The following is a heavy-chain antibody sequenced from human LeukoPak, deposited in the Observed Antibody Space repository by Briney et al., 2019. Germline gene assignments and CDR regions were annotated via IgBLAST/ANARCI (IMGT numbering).Heavy chain of an antibody. J-gene: IGHJ6*03. CDR3: AKDGDRGYYYYYYMDV. CDR1: GFTFSTYG. V-gene: IGHV3-33*06. Sequence: GGSLRLSCAATGFTFSTYGMHWVRQAPGKGLEWVAVIWYDGSNKYYADSVKGRFTISRDNSKNTLYLQMNSLRAEDTAVYHCAKDGDRGYYYYYYMDVWGKGTTVTVSS. D-gene: IGHD7-27*01. CDR2: IWYDGSNK.